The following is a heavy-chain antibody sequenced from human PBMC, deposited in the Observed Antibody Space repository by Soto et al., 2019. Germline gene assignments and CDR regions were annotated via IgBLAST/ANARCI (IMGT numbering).Heavy chain of an antibody. CDR3: ARDRSTYGGGGTGEVKENWFDP. Sequence: PSETLSLTCAVYGGSFSGYYWNWIRQPPGKGLEWIGEIDHSGYTNYNPSLKSRVTIPVDTSKNQFSLRLTSVTAADTAVYYCARDRSTYGGGGTGEVKENWFDPWGPGTLVTVSS. J-gene: IGHJ5*02. CDR2: IDHSGYT. V-gene: IGHV4-34*01. CDR1: GGSFSGYY. D-gene: IGHD2-8*01.